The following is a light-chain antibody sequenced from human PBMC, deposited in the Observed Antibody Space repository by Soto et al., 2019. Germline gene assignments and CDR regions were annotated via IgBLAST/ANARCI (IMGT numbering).Light chain of an antibody. CDR2: GTS. CDR1: QSVGSRS. J-gene: IGKJ1*01. CDR3: QQYGRSPT. Sequence: EIVLTQSPGTLSLSPGERATLSCRASQSVGSRSLAWYQQKPGQAPRVLLYGTSERATGIPDRFSGSGSGTEFTLTISSLEPEDFAVYFCQQYGRSPTFGQGTKVDIK. V-gene: IGKV3-20*01.